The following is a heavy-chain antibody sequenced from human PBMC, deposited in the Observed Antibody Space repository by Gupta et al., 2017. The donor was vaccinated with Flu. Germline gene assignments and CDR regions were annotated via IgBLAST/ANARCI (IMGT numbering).Heavy chain of an antibody. CDR2: VYSSGST. J-gene: IGHJ5*02. V-gene: IGHV4-39*01. CDR3: ASRMRTTGAFDP. Sequence: GWIRQPPGKGLEWIGTVYSSGSTYYNPSLESRVTMSVGTSNNQISLNLSSVTAADTAVYFCASRMRTTGAFDPWGQGILVTVSS. D-gene: IGHD4-4*01.